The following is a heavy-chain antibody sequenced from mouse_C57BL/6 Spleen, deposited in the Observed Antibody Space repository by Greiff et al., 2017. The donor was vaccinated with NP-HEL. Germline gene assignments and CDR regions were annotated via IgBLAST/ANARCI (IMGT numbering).Heavy chain of an antibody. J-gene: IGHJ2*01. D-gene: IGHD1-1*01. CDR3: ARGGVYYGSLDY. CDR1: GYAFSSYW. Sequence: QVQLQQSGAELVKPGASVKISCKASGYAFSSYWMNWVKQRPGKGLEWIGQIYPGDGDTNYNGKFKGKATLTADKSSSTAYMQLSSLTSEDSAVYFCARGGVYYGSLDYWGQGTTLTVSS. V-gene: IGHV1-80*01. CDR2: IYPGDGDT.